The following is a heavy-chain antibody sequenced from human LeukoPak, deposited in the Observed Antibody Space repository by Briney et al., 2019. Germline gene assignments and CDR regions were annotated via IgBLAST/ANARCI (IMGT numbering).Heavy chain of an antibody. CDR1: SGSISSGSYY. CDR2: IYTSGST. D-gene: IGHD2-2*01. J-gene: IGHJ4*02. CDR3: ARMGYCSSTSCRPLDY. V-gene: IGHV4-61*02. Sequence: SQTLSLTCTVSSGSISSGSYYWSWIRQPAGKGLEWIGRIYTSGSTNYNPSLKSRVTISVDTSKNQFSLKLSSVTAADTAVYYCARMGYCSSTSCRPLDYWGQGTLVTVSS.